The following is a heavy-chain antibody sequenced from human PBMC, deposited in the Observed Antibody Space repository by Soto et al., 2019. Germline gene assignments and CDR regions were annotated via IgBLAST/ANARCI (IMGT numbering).Heavy chain of an antibody. J-gene: IGHJ5*02. V-gene: IGHV1-46*01. CDR3: ASRGGYVGWFDP. CDR2: INPSGGST. D-gene: IGHD1-1*01. Sequence: QVQLVQSGAEVKKPGASVKVSCKASGYTFTSYYMHWVRQAPGQGLEWMGIINPSGGSTSYAQKFQGRVTMPRDTSTRTVYMELSSLRSEDTAVYYCASRGGYVGWFDPWGQGALVTVSS. CDR1: GYTFTSYY.